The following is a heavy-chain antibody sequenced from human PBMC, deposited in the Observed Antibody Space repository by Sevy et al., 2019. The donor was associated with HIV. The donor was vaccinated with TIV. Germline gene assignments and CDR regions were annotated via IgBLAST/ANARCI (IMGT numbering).Heavy chain of an antibody. CDR2: MNQDGSEK. Sequence: GGSLRLSCAASGFTFSTYWMSWVRQAPGKGLEWVATMNQDGSEKYYVDSVKGRFTISRDNAQNSLYLQMNSLRAEDEAVYSCVGEGVGGFSYSLDCWGQGTLVTVSS. V-gene: IGHV3-7*01. CDR3: VGEGVGGFSYSLDC. CDR1: GFTFSTYW. J-gene: IGHJ4*02. D-gene: IGHD5-18*01.